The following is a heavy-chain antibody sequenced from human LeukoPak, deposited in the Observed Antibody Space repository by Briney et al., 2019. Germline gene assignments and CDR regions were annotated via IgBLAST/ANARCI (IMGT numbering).Heavy chain of an antibody. CDR1: GFSFSNYA. V-gene: IGHV3-30*04. CDR3: AKDRTVGASYWYFDL. D-gene: IGHD1-26*01. Sequence: PGGSLTLSCATSGFSFSNYAMHWLRQAPGKGLEWVTVISYDGNNKYYADSVKGRFTISRDSSKNTLFLHMNTLRAEDTAIYYCAKDRTVGASYWYFDLWGRGTLVTVSS. J-gene: IGHJ2*01. CDR2: ISYDGNNK.